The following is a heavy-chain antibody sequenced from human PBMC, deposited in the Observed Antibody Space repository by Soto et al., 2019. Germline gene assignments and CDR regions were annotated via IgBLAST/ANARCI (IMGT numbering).Heavy chain of an antibody. J-gene: IGHJ4*02. Sequence: SETLSLTCAVYGGSVSGYYWSWIRQPPGKGLEWIGEINHSGSTNYNPSLKSRVTISVDTSKNQFSLKLSSVTAADTAVYYCARMEDYYDSSGYYFDYWSQGTLVTDSS. CDR1: GGSVSGYY. CDR3: ARMEDYYDSSGYYFDY. V-gene: IGHV4-34*01. CDR2: INHSGST. D-gene: IGHD3-22*01.